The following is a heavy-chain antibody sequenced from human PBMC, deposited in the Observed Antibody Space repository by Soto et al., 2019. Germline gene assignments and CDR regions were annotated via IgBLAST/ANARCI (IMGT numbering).Heavy chain of an antibody. V-gene: IGHV4-59*01. J-gene: IGHJ6*02. Sequence: QVQLQESGPGLVKPSETLSLTCTVSGGSINTYYWSWIRQPPGKGLEWIGYIFYSGSTDYNPSLKIRLTSSVVTSKNQFSLKLSSVTAADTAVYYCARATYDNFYAMDVWGQGTTFTVSS. CDR2: IFYSGST. CDR1: GGSINTYY. D-gene: IGHD3-22*01. CDR3: ARATYDNFYAMDV.